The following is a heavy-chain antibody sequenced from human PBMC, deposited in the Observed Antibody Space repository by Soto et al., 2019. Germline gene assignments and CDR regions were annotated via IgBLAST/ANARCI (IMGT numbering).Heavy chain of an antibody. CDR1: GGSFSGYY. D-gene: IGHD3-3*01. J-gene: IGHJ4*02. CDR3: ARANLGSGYSS. CDR2: INHSGST. V-gene: IGHV4-34*01. Sequence: SETLSLTCAVYGGSFSGYYWSWIRQPPGKGLEWIGEINHSGSTNYNPSLKSRVTISVDTSKNQFSLKLSSVTAADTAVYYCARANLGSGYSSWGQGTLVTVSS.